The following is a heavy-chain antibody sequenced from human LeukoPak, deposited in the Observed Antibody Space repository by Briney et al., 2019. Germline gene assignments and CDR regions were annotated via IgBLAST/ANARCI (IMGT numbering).Heavy chain of an antibody. D-gene: IGHD2-15*01. CDR3: AKAPVTTCSGAYCYPFDY. Sequence: SGGSLRLSCAASGFIFSSYSMNWVRQAPGKGLEWVSYISSSGSTIYYADSVKGRFTISRDSYKNTLYLQMNSLRAEDAAVYYCAKAPVTTCSGAYCYPFDYWGQGTLVTVSS. CDR2: ISSSGSTI. CDR1: GFIFSSYS. V-gene: IGHV3-48*01. J-gene: IGHJ4*02.